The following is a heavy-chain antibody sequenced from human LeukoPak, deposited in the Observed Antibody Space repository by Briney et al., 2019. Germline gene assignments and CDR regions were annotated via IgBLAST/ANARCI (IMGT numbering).Heavy chain of an antibody. J-gene: IGHJ4*02. CDR2: ISWNSGSI. Sequence: GGSLRLSCAASGFTFDDYATHWVRQAPGKGLEWVSGISWNSGSIGYADSVKGRFTISRDNAKNSLYLQMNSLRAEDTALYYCAKDYDSSGYYLYYFDYWGQGTLATVSS. D-gene: IGHD3-22*01. V-gene: IGHV3-9*01. CDR3: AKDYDSSGYYLYYFDY. CDR1: GFTFDDYA.